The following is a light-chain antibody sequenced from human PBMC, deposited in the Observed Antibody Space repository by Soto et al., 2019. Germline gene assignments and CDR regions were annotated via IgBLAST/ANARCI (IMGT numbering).Light chain of an antibody. Sequence: DSQMTQSPSSLSASVRDSVTITFQARQDISNYFNWYQQKPGKAPKLLIYDAYNLETGVPSRFSGSGSGTEFTLTISSLQAEDFAVYYCEQYHHWCTFAQGTKVDIK. V-gene: IGKV1-33*01. CDR2: DAY. CDR3: EQYHHWCT. J-gene: IGKJ1*01. CDR1: QDISNY.